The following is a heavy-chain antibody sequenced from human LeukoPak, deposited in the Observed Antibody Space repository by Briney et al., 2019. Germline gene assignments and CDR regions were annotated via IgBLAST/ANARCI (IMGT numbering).Heavy chain of an antibody. CDR3: ARYSGYGSSDY. V-gene: IGHV4-30-4*08. D-gene: IGHD5-12*01. CDR1: GGSISSGDYY. J-gene: IGHJ4*02. Sequence: SETLSLTCTVSGGSISSGDYYWSWIRQPPGKGLEWIGNIYDSGSNYYNPSLKSRVTISVDTYKNQFPLKLSSVTAADTAVYYCARYSGYGSSDYWGQGTLVTVSS. CDR2: IYDSGSN.